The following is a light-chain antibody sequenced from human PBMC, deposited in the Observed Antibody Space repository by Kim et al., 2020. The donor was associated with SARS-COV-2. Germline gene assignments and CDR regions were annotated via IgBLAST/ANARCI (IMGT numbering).Light chain of an antibody. J-gene: IGLJ3*02. CDR1: NIGSKG. Sequence: APGKTARMTCGGNNIGSKGVHWYQQKPGQAPVLVIYYDSDRPSGIPERFSGSNSGNTATLTISRVEAGDEADYYCQVWDSSSDHRVFGGGTQLTVL. CDR2: YDS. V-gene: IGLV3-21*04. CDR3: QVWDSSSDHRV.